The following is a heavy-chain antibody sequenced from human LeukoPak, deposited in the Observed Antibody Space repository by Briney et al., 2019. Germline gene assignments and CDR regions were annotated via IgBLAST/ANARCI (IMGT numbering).Heavy chain of an antibody. CDR3: ARGSTDIVVVVAAHNWFDP. CDR2: IIPIFGTA. CDR1: GGTFSSYA. V-gene: IGHV1-69*13. D-gene: IGHD2-15*01. Sequence: SVKVSCKAPGGTFSSYAISWVRQAPGQGLEWMGGIIPIFGTANYAQKFQGRVTITADESTSTAYMELSSLRSEDTAVYYCARGSTDIVVVVAAHNWFDPWGQGTLVTVSS. J-gene: IGHJ5*02.